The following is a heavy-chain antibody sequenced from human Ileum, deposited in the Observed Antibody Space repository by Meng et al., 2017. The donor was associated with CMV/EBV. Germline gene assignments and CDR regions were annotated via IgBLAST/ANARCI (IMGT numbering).Heavy chain of an antibody. Sequence: SVHVSCKASGYTFTRYDINWLRQATGQGLEWMGWMNPNSGNTGYAQKFQGRVTMTRNTSISTAYMELSSLRSEDTAVYYCARGSGYPPKFDYWDQGTLVTVSS. V-gene: IGHV1-8*01. CDR3: ARGSGYPPKFDY. CDR1: GYTFTRYD. D-gene: IGHD6-13*01. CDR2: MNPNSGNT. J-gene: IGHJ4*02.